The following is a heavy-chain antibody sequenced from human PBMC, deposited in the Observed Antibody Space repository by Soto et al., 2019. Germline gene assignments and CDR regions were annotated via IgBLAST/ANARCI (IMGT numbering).Heavy chain of an antibody. D-gene: IGHD3-22*01. CDR2: IDPAGDK. Sequence: GGSLRISCAASGFSFSSYDMDWVRQAPGKGLEWVSAIDPAGDKYNPGPVKGRGATSSENAKNCLYLQMNSLIAGATAVYYCARGIRNRDYASCENAFDIWGQGTMVTVSS. CDR1: GFSFSSYD. J-gene: IGHJ3*02. CDR3: ARGIRNRDYASCENAFDI. V-gene: IGHV3-13*01.